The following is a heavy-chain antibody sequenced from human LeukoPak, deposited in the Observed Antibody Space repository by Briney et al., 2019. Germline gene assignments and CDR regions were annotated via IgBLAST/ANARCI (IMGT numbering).Heavy chain of an antibody. J-gene: IGHJ4*02. D-gene: IGHD2-15*01. Sequence: GGSLRLSCVASGFTFSNYAMGWVRQAPGKGLEWVSTSSGSGDHTYYADSVKGRFTISRDNSKNTLFLQMNSLRAEDTAVYYCAKGCGRTCYSDFDHWGQGALVTVSS. CDR2: SSGSGDHT. CDR1: GFTFSNYA. V-gene: IGHV3-23*01. CDR3: AKGCGRTCYSDFDH.